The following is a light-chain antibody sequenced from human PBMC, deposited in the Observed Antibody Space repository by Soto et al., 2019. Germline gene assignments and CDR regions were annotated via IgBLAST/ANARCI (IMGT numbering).Light chain of an antibody. J-gene: IGKJ1*01. CDR3: QHYGGMWT. CDR1: QSISSY. V-gene: IGKV1-5*01. CDR2: DAS. Sequence: DVQMTQSPSTLSASVGDRVTITCRASQSISSYLNWYQQKPGKAPKVLIYDASSLESGVPSRFSGSGYGTEFILTISSLQPDDFATYYCQHYGGMWTFGQGTKVDI.